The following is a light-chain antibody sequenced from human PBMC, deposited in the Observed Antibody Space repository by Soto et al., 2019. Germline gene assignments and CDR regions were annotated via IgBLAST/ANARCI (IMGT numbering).Light chain of an antibody. CDR3: QQYGSSPLYT. CDR2: GAS. J-gene: IGKJ2*01. Sequence: ENLVTQSPGPPSLSPRERATLSCRASQSVSSSYLAWYQQKPGQAPTLLIYGASTRATGIPDRFSGSGSGTDFTLTISRLEPEDFAVYYCQQYGSSPLYTFGQGTK. V-gene: IGKV3-20*01. CDR1: QSVSSSY.